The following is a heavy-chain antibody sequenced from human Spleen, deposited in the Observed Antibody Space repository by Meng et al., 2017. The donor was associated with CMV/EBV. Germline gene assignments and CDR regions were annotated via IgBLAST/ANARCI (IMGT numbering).Heavy chain of an antibody. V-gene: IGHV4-38-2*02. CDR2: IYHSGST. CDR3: ARLSGSYIYAFDI. J-gene: IGHJ3*02. D-gene: IGHD1-26*01. Sequence: SETLSLTCTVSGYSISSGYYWGWIRQPPGKGLEWIGSIYHSGSTYYNPSLKSRVTISVDTSKNQFSLKLSSVTAADTALYYCARLSGSYIYAFDIWGQGTMVTVSS. CDR1: GYSISSGYY.